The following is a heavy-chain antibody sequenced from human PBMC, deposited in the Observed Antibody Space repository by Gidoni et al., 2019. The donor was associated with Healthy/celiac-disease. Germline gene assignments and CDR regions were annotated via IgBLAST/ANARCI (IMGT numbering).Heavy chain of an antibody. D-gene: IGHD3-10*01. Sequence: EVQLFESGGGLVQPGGSLRLSCAASGFTFSSYAMSWVRQAPGKGLEWVSAISGSGGSTYYADSVKGRFTISSDNSKNTLYLQMNSLRAEDTSVYYCAKEGYYGSGSYYINWFDPWGQGTLVTVSS. CDR2: ISGSGGST. J-gene: IGHJ5*02. CDR3: AKEGYYGSGSYYINWFDP. V-gene: IGHV3-23*01. CDR1: GFTFSSYA.